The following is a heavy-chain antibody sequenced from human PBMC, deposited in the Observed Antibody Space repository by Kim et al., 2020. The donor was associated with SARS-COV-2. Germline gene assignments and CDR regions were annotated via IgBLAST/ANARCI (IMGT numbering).Heavy chain of an antibody. CDR1: GGSISSSSYY. CDR2: IYYSGST. Sequence: SETLSLTCTVSGGSISSSSYYWGWIRQPPGKGLEWIGSIYYSGSTYYNPSLKSRVTISVDTSKNQFSLKLSSVTAADTAVYYCARFAVYYYDSSGNGACDYWGQGTLVTVSS. J-gene: IGHJ4*02. V-gene: IGHV4-39*01. CDR3: ARFAVYYYDSSGNGACDY. D-gene: IGHD3-22*01.